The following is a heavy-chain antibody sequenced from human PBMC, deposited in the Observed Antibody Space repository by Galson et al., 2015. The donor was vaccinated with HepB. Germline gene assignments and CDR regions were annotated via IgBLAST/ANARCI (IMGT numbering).Heavy chain of an antibody. Sequence: SVKVSCKASGYTFTSYAMHWVRQAPGQRLEWMGWINAGNGNTKYSQKFQGRVTITRDTSASTAYMELSSLRSEDTAVYYCARNIAAAEPIGYWGQGTLVTVSS. V-gene: IGHV1-3*01. CDR2: INAGNGNT. CDR1: GYTFTSYA. J-gene: IGHJ4*02. D-gene: IGHD6-13*01. CDR3: ARNIAAAEPIGY.